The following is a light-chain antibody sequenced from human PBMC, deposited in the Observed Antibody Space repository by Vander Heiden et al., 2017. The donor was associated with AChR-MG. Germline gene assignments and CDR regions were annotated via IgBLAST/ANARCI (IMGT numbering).Light chain of an antibody. CDR1: QSVSSFY. J-gene: IGKJ4*01. CDR2: ATS. Sequence: EVVLTQSPGTLSLSPGDTATLSCRASQSVSSFYVAWYQQKPGQAPRLLIYATSSRATGIPDRFSGSGSGTDFTLAISRLEPEDFAVYYCQQDDSSFLTFGGGTKVEIK. CDR3: QQDDSSFLT. V-gene: IGKV3-20*01.